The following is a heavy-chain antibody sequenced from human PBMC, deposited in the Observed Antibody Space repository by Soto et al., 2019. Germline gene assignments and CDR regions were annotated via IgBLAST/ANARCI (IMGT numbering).Heavy chain of an antibody. J-gene: IGHJ4*02. CDR1: GYSFTSYW. CDR2: IDPSDSYT. D-gene: IGHD3-22*01. CDR3: AGGGVYDSSGYYRY. V-gene: IGHV5-10-1*01. Sequence: LKISCKGSGYSFTSYWISWVCQMPGKGLEWMGRIDPSDSYTNYSPSFQGHVTISADKSISTAYLQWSSLKASDTAMYYCAGGGVYDSSGYYRYWGQGTLVTVSS.